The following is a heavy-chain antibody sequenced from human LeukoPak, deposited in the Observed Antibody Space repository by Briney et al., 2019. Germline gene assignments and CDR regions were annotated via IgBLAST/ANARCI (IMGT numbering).Heavy chain of an antibody. J-gene: IGHJ4*02. CDR3: ATGGVVITDIIDY. V-gene: IGHV1-2*02. D-gene: IGHD3-3*01. CDR2: INPNSGGT. Sequence: ASVKVSCKASGYTFTGYFMHWVRQAPGQGLEWVGWINPNSGGTKYAQKFQGRVTMTRDTSISTAYMELSSLRSEDTAVYYCATGGVVITDIIDYWGQGTQVTVSS. CDR1: GYTFTGYF.